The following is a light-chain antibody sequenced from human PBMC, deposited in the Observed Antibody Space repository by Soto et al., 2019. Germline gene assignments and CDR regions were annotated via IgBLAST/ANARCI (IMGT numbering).Light chain of an antibody. V-gene: IGKV4-1*01. CDR3: QQYYSPLWT. J-gene: IGKJ1*01. CDR1: QSLFDSSTNKNY. CDR2: WAS. Sequence: DIVMTQSPDSLAVSLGERATVNCNSSQSLFDSSTNKNYLAWYQQKPGQPPKLLIYWASARESGVPDRFSGSGSGTHFTLTINTLQGADVAVYYCQQYYSPLWTFGQGSKVEVK.